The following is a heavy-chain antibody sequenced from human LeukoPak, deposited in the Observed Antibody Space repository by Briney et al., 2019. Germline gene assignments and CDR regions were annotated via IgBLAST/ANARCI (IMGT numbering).Heavy chain of an antibody. D-gene: IGHD1-26*01. V-gene: IGHV3-23*01. CDR3: AKGGKWDVTPFDY. CDR2: ISGGGGST. Sequence: SCKASGYTFTSYSMNWVRQAPGKGLEWVSTISGGGGSTYYADPVKGRFTISRDNSKNTLYLQVNSLRAEDTAVYYCAKGGKWDVTPFDYWGLGTLVTVSS. J-gene: IGHJ4*02. CDR1: GYTFTSYS.